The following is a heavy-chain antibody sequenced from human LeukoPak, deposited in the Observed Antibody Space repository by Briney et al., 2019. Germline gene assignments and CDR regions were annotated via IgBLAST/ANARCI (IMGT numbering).Heavy chain of an antibody. CDR2: ISGSGGST. D-gene: IGHD2/OR15-2a*01. V-gene: IGHV3-23*01. CDR1: GFTFSSYS. CDR3: AAFDFDY. Sequence: GGSLRLSCAASGFTFSSYSMNWVRQAPGKGLEWVSAISGSGGSTYYADSVKGRFTISRDNSKNTLFLQMNSLRAEDTAIYYCAAFDFDYWGQGTLVTVSS. J-gene: IGHJ4*02.